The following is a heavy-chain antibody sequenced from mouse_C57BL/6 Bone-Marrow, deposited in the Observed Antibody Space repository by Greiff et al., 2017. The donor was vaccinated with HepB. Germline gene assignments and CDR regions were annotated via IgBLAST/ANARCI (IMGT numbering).Heavy chain of an antibody. CDR3: ARAGWLRYFDY. D-gene: IGHD2-2*01. CDR1: GYTFTDYY. V-gene: IGHV1-19*01. J-gene: IGHJ2*01. Sequence: VQLQQSGPVLVKPGASVKMSCKASGYTFTDYYMNWVKQSHGKSLEWIGVINPYNGGTSYNQKFKGKATLTVDKSSSTAYMELNSLTSEDSAVYYCARAGWLRYFDYWGQGTTLTVSS. CDR2: INPYNGGT.